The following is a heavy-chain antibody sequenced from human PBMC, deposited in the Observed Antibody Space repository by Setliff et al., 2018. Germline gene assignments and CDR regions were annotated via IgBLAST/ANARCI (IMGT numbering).Heavy chain of an antibody. CDR2: INHSGST. J-gene: IGHJ4*02. V-gene: IGHV4-34*01. CDR1: GGSFSGYS. Sequence: SETLSLTCAVYGGSFSGYSWSWIRQPPGKGLEWIGKINHSGSTNYNPSLKSRVTISVDTSKNQFSLKLASVTAADTAVYYCARRDSTGYYGYSFDFWGQGTLVTVSS. D-gene: IGHD3-22*01. CDR3: ARRDSTGYYGYSFDF.